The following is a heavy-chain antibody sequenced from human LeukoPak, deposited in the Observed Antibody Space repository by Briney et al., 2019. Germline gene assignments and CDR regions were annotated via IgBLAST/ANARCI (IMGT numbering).Heavy chain of an antibody. CDR2: IYYSGST. D-gene: IGHD4-23*01. CDR3: AREDITTYGGNSADY. J-gene: IGHJ4*02. Sequence: SETLSLTCTVSGGSISSSSYYWGWLRQPPGKGVEWFGSIYYSGSTYYNPSLKSRVTISVDTSKNQFSLKLSSVTAADTAVYYCAREDITTYGGNSADYWGQGTLVTVST. CDR1: GGSISSSSYY. V-gene: IGHV4-39*07.